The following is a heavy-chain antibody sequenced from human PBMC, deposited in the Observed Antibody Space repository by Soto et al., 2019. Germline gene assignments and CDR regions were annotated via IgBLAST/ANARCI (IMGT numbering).Heavy chain of an antibody. D-gene: IGHD6-19*01. V-gene: IGHV4-59*08. J-gene: IGHJ4*02. CDR1: GGSISSYY. Sequence: SETLSLTCTVSGGSISSYYWSWIRQPPGKGLEWIGYIYYSGSTNYNPSLKSRVTISVDTSKNQFSLKLSSVTAADTAVYYCARQMKWQWLAYDYWGQGTLVTVSS. CDR2: IYYSGST. CDR3: ARQMKWQWLAYDY.